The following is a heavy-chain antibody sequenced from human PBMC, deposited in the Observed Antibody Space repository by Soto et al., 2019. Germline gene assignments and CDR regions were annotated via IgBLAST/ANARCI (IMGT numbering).Heavy chain of an antibody. V-gene: IGHV5-10-1*01. D-gene: IGHD2-2*01. J-gene: IGHJ6*02. Sequence: GESLKISCKGSGYSFTSYWISWVRQMPGKGLEWMGRIDPSDSYTNYSPSFQGHVTISADKSISTAYLQWSSLKASDTAMYYCARQGYCSSTSCYLVSYYYYGMDVSGQGTTVTVSS. CDR3: ARQGYCSSTSCYLVSYYYYGMDV. CDR1: GYSFTSYW. CDR2: IDPSDSYT.